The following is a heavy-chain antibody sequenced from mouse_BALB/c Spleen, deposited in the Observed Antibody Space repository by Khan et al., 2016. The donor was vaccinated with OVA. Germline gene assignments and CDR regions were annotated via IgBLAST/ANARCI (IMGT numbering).Heavy chain of an antibody. CDR2: IDTETGEP. J-gene: IGHJ3*01. Sequence: QIQLVQSGPELKKPGETVKISCKASGYTFTDFSMHWVKQAPGEGLKWMGWIDTETGEPTSADDFKGRFAFSLETSARTAYLQINNLKNDDTATYCCARGGEVYYDAWFVYGGQGTLVTVSA. CDR3: ARGGEVYYDAWFVY. D-gene: IGHD1-1*01. V-gene: IGHV9-2-1*01. CDR1: GYTFTDFS.